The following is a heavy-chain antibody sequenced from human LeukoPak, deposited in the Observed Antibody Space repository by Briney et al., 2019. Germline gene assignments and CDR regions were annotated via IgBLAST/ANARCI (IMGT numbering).Heavy chain of an antibody. D-gene: IGHD3-10*01. CDR2: IYYSGST. CDR3: ARDSGWFGGEWFDP. V-gene: IGHV4-30-2*01. Sequence: SETLSLTCALSGGSISSGGASGSWIWQPQGKGLGWIGHIYYSGSTYYNPSLKSRVTMSVDRAKNQFSLKLSSVTAADTAVYYCARDSGWFGGEWFDPWGQGTLVTVSS. CDR1: GGSISSGGAS. J-gene: IGHJ5*02.